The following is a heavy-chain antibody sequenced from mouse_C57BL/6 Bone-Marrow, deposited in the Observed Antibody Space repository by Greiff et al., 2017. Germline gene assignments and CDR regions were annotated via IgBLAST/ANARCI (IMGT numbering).Heavy chain of an antibody. CDR1: GYAFTNYV. CDR3: ASLNYGSSCASFAY. J-gene: IGHJ3*01. D-gene: IGHD1-1*01. Sequence: QVQLQQSGAELARPGTSVKVSCKASGYAFTNYVIGWVKQRTGQGLEWIGVIYPRSGGTNYNEKFKGKATLTADKSSSTAYMELSSLTSGDSAVYFCASLNYGSSCASFAYWGQGTLVTVSA. V-gene: IGHV1-54*01. CDR2: IYPRSGGT.